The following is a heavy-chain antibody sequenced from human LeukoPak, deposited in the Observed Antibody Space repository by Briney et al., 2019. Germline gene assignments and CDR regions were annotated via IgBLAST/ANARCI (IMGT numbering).Heavy chain of an antibody. CDR2: MSYDGSNK. CDR1: GFTFSSYA. D-gene: IGHD2-2*01. Sequence: PGGSLRLSCAASGFTFSSYAMHWVRQAPGKGLEWVAVMSYDGSNKYYADSVKGRFTISRDNSKNTLYLQMNSLRAEDTAVYYCAKDLGAGYCSSTSCPTPFWGQGTLVTVSS. CDR3: AKDLGAGYCSSTSCPTPF. J-gene: IGHJ4*02. V-gene: IGHV3-30*04.